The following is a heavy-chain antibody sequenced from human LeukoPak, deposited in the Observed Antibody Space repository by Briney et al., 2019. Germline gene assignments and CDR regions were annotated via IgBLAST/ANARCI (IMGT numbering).Heavy chain of an antibody. V-gene: IGHV1-8*01. Sequence: ASEKVSFKASGYTFTSYDINWVRQATGQGLEWMGWMNPNSGNTGYAQKFQGRVTMTRTTSISTAYMELSSLRSEDTAVYYCAREGYCSGGSCHERFDYWGQGTLVTVSS. J-gene: IGHJ4*02. CDR1: GYTFTSYD. CDR3: AREGYCSGGSCHERFDY. D-gene: IGHD2-15*01. CDR2: MNPNSGNT.